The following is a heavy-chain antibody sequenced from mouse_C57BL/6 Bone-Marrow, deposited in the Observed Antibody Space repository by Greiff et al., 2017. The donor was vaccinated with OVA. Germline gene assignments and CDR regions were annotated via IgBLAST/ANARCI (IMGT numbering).Heavy chain of an antibody. CDR1: GFTFSSYT. CDR2: ISGGGGNT. V-gene: IGHV5-9*01. J-gene: IGHJ4*01. Sequence: EVQLQESGGGLVKPGGSLKLSCAASGFTFSSYTMSWVRQTPEKRLEWVATISGGGGNTYYPDSVKGRFTISRDNAKNTLYLQMSSLRSEDTALYYCARPSYAMDYWGQGTSVTVSS. CDR3: ARPSYAMDY.